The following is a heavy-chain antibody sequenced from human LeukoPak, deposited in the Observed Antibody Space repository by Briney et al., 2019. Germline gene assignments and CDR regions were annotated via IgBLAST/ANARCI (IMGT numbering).Heavy chain of an antibody. CDR2: IYSGGST. CDR1: GFTVSSNY. CDR3: SRIVAGGAFDI. J-gene: IGHJ3*02. Sequence: GGSLRLSCAASGFTVSSNYMGWVRQAPGKGLEWVSVIYSGGSTYHADSVKVRFTISRDNSKNTLYLQMNSLRDEDTAVYYCSRIVAGGAFDIWGQGTMVTVSS. V-gene: IGHV3-66*01. D-gene: IGHD1-26*01.